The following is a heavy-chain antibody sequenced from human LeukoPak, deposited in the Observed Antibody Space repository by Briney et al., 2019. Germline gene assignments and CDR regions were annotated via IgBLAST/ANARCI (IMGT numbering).Heavy chain of an antibody. V-gene: IGHV4-34*01. J-gene: IGHJ3*02. D-gene: IGHD3-22*01. CDR1: GGSFSGYY. CDR3: ARGRPYSSGYYRAFDI. Sequence: PETLSLTCAVYGGSFSGYYWSWIRQPPGKGLEWIGEINHSGSTNYNPSLKSRVTISVDTSKNQFSLKLSSVTAADTAVYYCARGRPYSSGYYRAFDIWGQGTMVTVSS. CDR2: INHSGST.